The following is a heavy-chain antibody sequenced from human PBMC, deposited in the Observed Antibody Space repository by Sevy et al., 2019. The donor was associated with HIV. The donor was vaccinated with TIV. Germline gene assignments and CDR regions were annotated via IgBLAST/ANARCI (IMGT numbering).Heavy chain of an antibody. V-gene: IGHV3-21*01. CDR3: ARANYDFWSGYYDY. CDR1: GFTFSSYS. Sequence: GGSLRLSCAASGFTFSSYSMNWVRQAPGKGLEWVSSISSSSSYIYYVDSVKGRFTISRDNAKNSLYLQMNSLRAEDTAVYYCARANYDFWSGYYDYWGQGTLVTVSS. D-gene: IGHD3-3*01. J-gene: IGHJ4*02. CDR2: ISSSSSYI.